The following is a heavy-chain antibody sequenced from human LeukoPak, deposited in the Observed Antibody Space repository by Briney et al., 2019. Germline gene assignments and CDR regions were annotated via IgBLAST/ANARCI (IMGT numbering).Heavy chain of an antibody. CDR1: GLTFSDVW. CDR3: ARDGGEQLVLQYGDY. J-gene: IGHJ4*02. CDR2: IQSKGDGGPT. Sequence: GGSLRLSCAASGLTFSDVWMSWVRQTPGKGLEWVGRIQSKGDGGPTDYAAPVKGRFTISRDDSESTVYLQMNSLRAEDTAVYYCARDGGEQLVLQYGDYWGQGTLVTVSS. V-gene: IGHV3-15*01. D-gene: IGHD6-13*01.